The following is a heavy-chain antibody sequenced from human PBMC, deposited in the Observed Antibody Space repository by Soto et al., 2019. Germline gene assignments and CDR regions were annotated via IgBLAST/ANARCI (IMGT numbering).Heavy chain of an antibody. V-gene: IGHV4-30-4*01. J-gene: IGHJ4*02. CDR1: GDSISSPHYY. Sequence: PSETLSLTCTVSGDSISSPHYYWTWVRQPPGKGLEWVGYIYYTGNNFYNPALQSRIAMSVDPSTNQFSLNLASVTAADTAVYYCARTLSWRRGPFDSWGQGTLVTVSS. CDR3: ARTLSWRRGPFDS. CDR2: IYYTGNN. D-gene: IGHD2-15*01.